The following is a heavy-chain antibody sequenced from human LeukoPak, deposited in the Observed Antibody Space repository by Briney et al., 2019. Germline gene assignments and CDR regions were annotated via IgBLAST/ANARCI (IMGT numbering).Heavy chain of an antibody. V-gene: IGHV4-34*01. CDR1: GGSISSGGYS. CDR2: INHSGST. J-gene: IGHJ6*02. D-gene: IGHD2-2*02. CDR3: ARSIVVVAAAISGYYGMDV. Sequence: SETLSLTCAVSGGSISSGGYSWSWIRQPPGKGLEWIGEINHSGSTNYNPSLKSRVTISVDTSKKQFSLKLSSVTAADTAVYYCARSIVVVAAAISGYYGMDVWGQGTTVTVSS.